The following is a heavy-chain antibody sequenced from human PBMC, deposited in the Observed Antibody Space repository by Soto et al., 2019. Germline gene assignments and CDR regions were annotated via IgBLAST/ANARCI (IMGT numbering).Heavy chain of an antibody. J-gene: IGHJ6*02. D-gene: IGHD3-10*01. CDR2: ISGSGGST. CDR1: GFTFSSYA. Sequence: GGSLRLSCAASGFTFSSYAMSWVRQAPGKGLEWVSAISGSGGSTYYADSVKGRFTISRDNSKNTLYLQMNSLRAEDTAVYYCAVYGSGSYYSYYYYGMDVWGQGTTVTVSS. CDR3: AVYGSGSYYSYYYYGMDV. V-gene: IGHV3-23*01.